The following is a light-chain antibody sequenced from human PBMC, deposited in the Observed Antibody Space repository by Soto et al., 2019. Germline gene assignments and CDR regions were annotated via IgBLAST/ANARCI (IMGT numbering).Light chain of an antibody. CDR3: CSYAGSYTRV. V-gene: IGLV2-11*01. CDR2: DVS. CDR1: SSDVGGYNY. Sequence: QSVLTQPRSVSGSPGQSVTISCTGTSSDVGGYNYVSWYQQHPGKAPKLMIYDVSKRPSGVPDRFSGSKSGNTASLTISGLQAEDEADYYCCSYAGSYTRVFGGGTKLTAL. J-gene: IGLJ2*01.